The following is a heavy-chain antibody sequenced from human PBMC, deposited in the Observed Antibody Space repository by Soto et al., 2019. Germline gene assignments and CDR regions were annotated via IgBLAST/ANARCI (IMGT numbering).Heavy chain of an antibody. J-gene: IGHJ6*02. V-gene: IGHV1-18*01. CDR1: GYTFTRYG. CDR2: INTYNGNT. CDR3: AMVDVYVTPSPQDV. Sequence: QVQLVQSGAEVKNPGASVKVSCKASGYTFTRYGIGWARQAPGQGLEWMGWINTYNGNTNYAQNVQGRVTLTKDTTXSTAYMERRSLRSNDTAIYYCAMVDVYVTPSPQDVWGQGTTVIVSS. D-gene: IGHD3-16*01.